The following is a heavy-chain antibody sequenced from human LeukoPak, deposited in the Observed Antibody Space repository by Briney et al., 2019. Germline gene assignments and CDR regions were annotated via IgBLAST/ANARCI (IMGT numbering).Heavy chain of an antibody. CDR3: ARDARYYDSTGYSSSYFDP. D-gene: IGHD3-22*01. V-gene: IGHV4-4*07. CDR1: GGSISRSY. J-gene: IGHJ5*02. CDR2: VYSSGST. Sequence: SSETLSLTCTVSGGSISRSYWSWIRQPAGKGLEWIGRVYSSGSTNYNPSLKSRVTMSVDTSKNQFSLKLNSVTVADTAVYYCARDARYYDSTGYSSSYFDPWGQGTLVTVSS.